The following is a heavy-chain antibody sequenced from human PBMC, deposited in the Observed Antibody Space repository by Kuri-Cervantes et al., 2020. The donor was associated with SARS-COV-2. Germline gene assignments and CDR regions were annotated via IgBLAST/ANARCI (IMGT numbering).Heavy chain of an antibody. CDR3: ARSFTVTDPFDP. V-gene: IGHV3-21*01. CDR2: ISSSSSYI. CDR1: GFTFSSYS. Sequence: LSLTCAASGFTFSSYSMNWVRQAPGNGLEWVSSISSSSSYIYYADSVKGRFTISRDNAKNSLYLQMNSLRAEDTAVYYCARSFTVTDPFDPWGQGTLVTVSS. D-gene: IGHD4-11*01. J-gene: IGHJ5*02.